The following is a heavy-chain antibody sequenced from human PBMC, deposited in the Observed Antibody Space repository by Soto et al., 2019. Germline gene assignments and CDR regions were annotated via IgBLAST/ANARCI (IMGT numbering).Heavy chain of an antibody. CDR1: GGSISSSNW. CDR3: ARDPGYSGYDSEDAFDI. V-gene: IGHV4-4*02. D-gene: IGHD5-12*01. CDR2: IYHSGST. Sequence: QVQLQESGPGLVKPSGTLSLTCAVSGGSISSSNWWSWVRQPPGKGLEWIGEIYHSGSTNYNPSLTSRVTISVDKSKNQFSLNLSSVTAADTAVYYCARDPGYSGYDSEDAFDIWGQGTMVTVSS. J-gene: IGHJ3*02.